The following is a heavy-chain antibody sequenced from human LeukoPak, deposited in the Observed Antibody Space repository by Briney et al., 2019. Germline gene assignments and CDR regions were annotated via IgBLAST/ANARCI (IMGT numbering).Heavy chain of an antibody. D-gene: IGHD3-16*01. CDR1: GGSISSYY. CDR3: ARLGNWFDP. CDR2: IYYSGST. Sequence: SETLSLTCTVSGGSISSYYWSWIRQTPGKGLEWIGYIYYSGSTNYNPSLKSRVTISVDTSKNQFSLKLSSVTAADTAVYYCARLGNWFDPWGQGTLVTVSS. V-gene: IGHV4-59*08. J-gene: IGHJ5*02.